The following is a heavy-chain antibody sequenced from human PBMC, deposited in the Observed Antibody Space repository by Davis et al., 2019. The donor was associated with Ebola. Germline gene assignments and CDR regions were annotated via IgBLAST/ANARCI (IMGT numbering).Heavy chain of an antibody. CDR2: IYWDDDK. V-gene: IGHV2-5*08. CDR3: AHYDYRSYYYGMDV. J-gene: IGHJ6*02. D-gene: IGHD4-11*01. CDR1: GFSLSTRGMC. Sequence: SGPTLVKPTQTLTLTCTFSGFSLSTRGMCVSWIRQPPGKALEWLALIYWDDDKRYSPSLKSRLTITKDTSKNQVVLTMTNMDPVDTATYYCAHYDYRSYYYGMDVWGQGTTVTVSS.